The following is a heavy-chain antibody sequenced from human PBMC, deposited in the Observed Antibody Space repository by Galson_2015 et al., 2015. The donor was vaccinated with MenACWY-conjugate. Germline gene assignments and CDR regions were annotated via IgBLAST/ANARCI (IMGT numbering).Heavy chain of an antibody. V-gene: IGHV3-30*04. Sequence: SLRLSCAASGFTFSSYAIHWVRQAPGKGLEWVAAISYDGSETYYGDSVMGRFTLSRDNSQNTVTLQMNSLRGDDTAVYFCARARGAANCDSWGPGTLVTVSS. CDR3: ARARGAANCDS. J-gene: IGHJ4*02. CDR2: ISYDGSET. CDR1: GFTFSSYA. D-gene: IGHD6-25*01.